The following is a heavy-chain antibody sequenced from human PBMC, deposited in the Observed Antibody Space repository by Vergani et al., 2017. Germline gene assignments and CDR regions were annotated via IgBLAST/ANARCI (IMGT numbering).Heavy chain of an antibody. CDR1: GFTFSSYG. Sequence: QVQLVESGGGVVQPGRSLRLSCAASGFTFSSYGMHWVRQAPGKGLEWVAFIRYDVSNKYYADPVKGRFTISRDNSRNTLYLQMNILRAEDTAVYYCAKDGGQLVPRNYYYGMDGWDRGTTVTVSS. V-gene: IGHV3-30*02. D-gene: IGHD6-13*01. CDR3: AKDGGQLVPRNYYYGMDG. CDR2: IRYDVSNK. J-gene: IGHJ6*02.